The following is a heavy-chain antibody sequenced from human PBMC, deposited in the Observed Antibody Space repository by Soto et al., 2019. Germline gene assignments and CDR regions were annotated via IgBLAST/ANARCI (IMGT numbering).Heavy chain of an antibody. V-gene: IGHV3-33*01. CDR3: ARDRAHSGYDYVAEDAFDI. CDR1: GFTFSSYG. Sequence: GGSLRLSCAASGFTFSSYGMHWVRQAPGKGLEWVAVIWYDGSNKYYADSVKGRFTISRDNSKNTLYLQMNSLRAEDTAVYYCARDRAHSGYDYVAEDAFDIWGQGTMVTVSS. CDR2: IWYDGSNK. D-gene: IGHD5-12*01. J-gene: IGHJ3*02.